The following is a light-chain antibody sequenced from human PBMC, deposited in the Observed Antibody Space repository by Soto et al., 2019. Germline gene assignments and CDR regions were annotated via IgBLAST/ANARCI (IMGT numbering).Light chain of an antibody. CDR3: SSYTTRSSLV. CDR1: SSDVGGYPY. J-gene: IGLJ2*01. Sequence: QSALTQPASVSGSPGQSITISCTGTSSDVGGYPYVSWYQQHPGKAPKLMIYEVSNRPSGVSNRFSGSKSDNTASLTISGLQAEDEADYYCSSYTTRSSLVFGGGTKVTVL. V-gene: IGLV2-14*01. CDR2: EVS.